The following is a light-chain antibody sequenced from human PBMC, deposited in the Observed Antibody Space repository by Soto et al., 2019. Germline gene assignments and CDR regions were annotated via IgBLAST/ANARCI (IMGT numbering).Light chain of an antibody. J-gene: IGLJ1*01. CDR1: SRDVGGYNY. CDR2: DVS. V-gene: IGLV2-14*01. CDR3: SSYTSSSTYV. Sequence: QSVLTQPGSAAWAPWQALTISCTGTSRDVGGYNYVSWYQQHPGKAPKLMIYDVSNRPSGVSNRFSGSKSGNTASLTISGLQAEDEADYYCSSYTSSSTYVFVTGTKVT.